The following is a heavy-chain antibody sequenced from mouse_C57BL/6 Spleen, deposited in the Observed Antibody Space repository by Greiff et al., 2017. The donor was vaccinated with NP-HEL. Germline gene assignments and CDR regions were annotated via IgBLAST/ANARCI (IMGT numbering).Heavy chain of an antibody. Sequence: VQLVESGAELVKPGASVKLSCKASGYTFTEYTIHWVKQRSGQGLEWIGWFYPGSGSIKYNEKFKDKATLTADKSSSTVYMELSRLTSEDSAVYFCARHEDVYYYGSRDYCDYWGKGTTLTVAS. V-gene: IGHV1-62-2*01. CDR3: ARHEDVYYYGSRDYCDY. CDR2: FYPGSGSI. D-gene: IGHD1-1*01. CDR1: GYTFTEYT. J-gene: IGHJ2*01.